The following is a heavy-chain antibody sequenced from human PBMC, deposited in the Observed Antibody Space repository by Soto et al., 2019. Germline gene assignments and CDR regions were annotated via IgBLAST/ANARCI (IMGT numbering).Heavy chain of an antibody. CDR2: ISAHNGNT. CDR1: GYAFTTYG. J-gene: IGHJ4*02. Sequence: QVHLVQSGAEVKKPGASVKVSCQGSGYAFTTYGITWVRQAPGQGLEWMGWISAHNGNTNYAQKLQGRVPVTRDTSTGTAYMELRSLRYADTAVYYCARGRYGDYWGQGALVTVSS. CDR3: ARGRYGDY. D-gene: IGHD1-1*01. V-gene: IGHV1-18*01.